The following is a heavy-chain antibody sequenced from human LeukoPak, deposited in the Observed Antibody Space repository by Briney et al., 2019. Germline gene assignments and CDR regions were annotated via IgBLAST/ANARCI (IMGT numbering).Heavy chain of an antibody. D-gene: IGHD2-2*01. J-gene: IGHJ4*02. CDR1: GYTFTRYD. CDR3: ARATQYCSSTSCTPEFDY. Sequence: ASVKVSGTASGYTFTRYDINWVREATGQGLEWMGWMNPNSGNTGYAQKFQGRVTMTRNTSISTAYMELSSLRSEDTAVYYCARATQYCSSTSCTPEFDYWGQGTLVTVSS. CDR2: MNPNSGNT. V-gene: IGHV1-8*01.